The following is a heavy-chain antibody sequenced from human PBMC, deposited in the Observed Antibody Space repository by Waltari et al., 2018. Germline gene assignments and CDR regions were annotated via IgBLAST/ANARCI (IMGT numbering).Heavy chain of an antibody. V-gene: IGHV3-53*01. J-gene: IGHJ4*02. CDR2: IYSGGST. D-gene: IGHD3-3*01. Sequence: EVQLVESGGGLIQPGGSLRLSGVVSGFTVSNNYMGWVRHAPGKGLEGVSVIYSGGSTYYADSVKGRFTISRDSSENTVYLQMSSLRAEDTALYYCARLDFWTGSYYWGQGTLVTVSS. CDR1: GFTVSNNY. CDR3: ARLDFWTGSYY.